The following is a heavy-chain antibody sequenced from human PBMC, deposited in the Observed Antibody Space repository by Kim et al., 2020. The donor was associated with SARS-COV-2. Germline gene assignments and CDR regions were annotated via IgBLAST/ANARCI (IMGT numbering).Heavy chain of an antibody. J-gene: IGHJ3*02. CDR1: GYTFTSYA. V-gene: IGHV7-4-1*02. CDR2: INTNTGNA. Sequence: ASVKVSCKASGYTFTSYAMNWVRQAPGQGLEWMGWINTNTGNATYAQGFTGRFVFSLDTPVSTAYLQISSLKAEDTAVYYCARGGSSGWYPYAFDIWGQGTMVTVSS. D-gene: IGHD6-19*01. CDR3: ARGGSSGWYPYAFDI.